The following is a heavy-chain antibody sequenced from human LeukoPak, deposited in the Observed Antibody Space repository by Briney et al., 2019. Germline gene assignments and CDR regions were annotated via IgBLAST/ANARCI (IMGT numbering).Heavy chain of an antibody. CDR2: ISSSSSTI. CDR1: GFTFSSYS. J-gene: IGHJ6*03. D-gene: IGHD1-1*01. CDR3: AREGTDYYYYMDV. V-gene: IGHV3-48*01. Sequence: PGGSLRLSCAASGFTFSSYSMNWVRQAPGKGLEWVSYISSSSSTIYYADSVKGRFTISRDNAKNSLYLQMNSLRAEDTAVYYCAREGTDYYYYMDVWGKGTTVTVSS.